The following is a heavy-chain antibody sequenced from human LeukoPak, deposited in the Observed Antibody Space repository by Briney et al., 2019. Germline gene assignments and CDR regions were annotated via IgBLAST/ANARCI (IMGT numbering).Heavy chain of an antibody. Sequence: SETLSLTCTVSGGSISSYYWSWIRQPPGKGLEWIGYIYYSGSTNYNPSLKSRVTISVDTSKNQFSLKLSSVTAADTAVYYCARDDGYYYGMDVWGQGTTVTVSS. V-gene: IGHV4-59*01. CDR1: GGSISSYY. CDR3: ARDDGYYYGMDV. J-gene: IGHJ6*02. CDR2: IYYSGST.